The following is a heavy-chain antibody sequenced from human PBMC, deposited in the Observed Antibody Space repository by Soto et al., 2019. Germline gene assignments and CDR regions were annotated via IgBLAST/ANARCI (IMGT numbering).Heavy chain of an antibody. J-gene: IGHJ6*02. CDR2: ISSSSSTI. D-gene: IGHD2-2*02. CDR3: ARDWGYCSSTSCYTGYGLDV. Sequence: EVQLVESGGGLVQPGGSLRLSCAASGFTFSNYNMNWVRQAPGKGLEWVSYISSSSSTIYYADSVKGPFTISRDNAKNSLYLQMTSLRDDDTAVYYCARDWGYCSSTSCYTGYGLDVWGQGTTVTVSS. V-gene: IGHV3-48*02. CDR1: GFTFSNYN.